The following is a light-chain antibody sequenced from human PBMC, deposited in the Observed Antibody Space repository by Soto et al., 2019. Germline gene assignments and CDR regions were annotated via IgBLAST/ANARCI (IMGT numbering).Light chain of an antibody. CDR3: QQYNSYSGM. J-gene: IGKJ1*01. Sequence: DIQMTQSPSSLSASVGDRVIITCQASQDISNFLNWYQQKPGKAPKLLIYDASNLKTGVPSRFSGNGSGTEFTLTISGLQPDDFASYYCQQYNSYSGMFGQGTKVDIK. CDR1: QDISNF. CDR2: DAS. V-gene: IGKV1-33*01.